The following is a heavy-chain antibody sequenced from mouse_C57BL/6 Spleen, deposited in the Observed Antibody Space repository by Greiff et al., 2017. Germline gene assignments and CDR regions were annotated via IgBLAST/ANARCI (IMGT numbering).Heavy chain of an antibody. CDR1: GYTFTDFE. CDR3: TRRPNYYSNPYAMDY. CDR2: IDPETGGT. J-gene: IGHJ4*01. D-gene: IGHD2-5*01. V-gene: IGHV1-15*01. Sequence: QVQLQQSGAELVRPGASVTLSCKASGYTFTDFEMHWVKQTPVHGLEWIGAIDPETGGTAYNQKFKGKAILTADKSSSTAYMELRSLTSEDSAVYYCTRRPNYYSNPYAMDYWGQGTSVTVSS.